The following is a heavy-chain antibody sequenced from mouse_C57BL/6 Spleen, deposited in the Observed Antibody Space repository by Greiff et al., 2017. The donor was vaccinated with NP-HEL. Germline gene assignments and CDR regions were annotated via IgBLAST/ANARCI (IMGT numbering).Heavy chain of an antibody. V-gene: IGHV1-82*01. CDR2: IYPGDGDT. D-gene: IGHD1-1*01. J-gene: IGHJ2*01. CDR3: ANLITTVVGDY. CDR1: GYAFSSSW. Sequence: VQLQQSGPELVKPGASVKISCKASGYAFSSSWMNWVKQRPGKGLEWIGRIYPGDGDTNYNGKFKGTATLTADKSSSTAYMQLSSLTSEDSAVYFCANLITTVVGDYWGQGTTLTVSS.